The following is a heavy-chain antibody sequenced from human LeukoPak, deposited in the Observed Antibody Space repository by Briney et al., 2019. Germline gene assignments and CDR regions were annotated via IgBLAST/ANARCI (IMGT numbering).Heavy chain of an antibody. CDR2: IVVGSGNT. CDR3: ARDHSSSSI. D-gene: IGHD6-6*01. J-gene: IGHJ4*02. Sequence: GTSVKVSCKTSGFTFSNSALQWVRQARGQRLEWIGWIVVGSGNTNYAQKFQERVTITRDMSTSTAYMELSSLRSDDTAVYYCARDHSSSSIWGQGTLVTVS. V-gene: IGHV1-58*01. CDR1: GFTFSNSA.